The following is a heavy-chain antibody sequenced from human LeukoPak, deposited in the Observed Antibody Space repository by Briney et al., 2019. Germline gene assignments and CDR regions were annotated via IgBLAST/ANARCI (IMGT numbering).Heavy chain of an antibody. D-gene: IGHD5-12*01. Sequence: QTGGSLRLSCAASGFTFSSYAMHWVRQAPGKGLEWVAVISYDGSNKYYADSVKGRFTISRDNAKNSLYLQMNSLRAEDTAVYYCARDGEWLRPAYYGMDVWGQGTTVTVSS. CDR3: ARDGEWLRPAYYGMDV. CDR1: GFTFSSYA. CDR2: ISYDGSNK. J-gene: IGHJ6*02. V-gene: IGHV3-30-3*01.